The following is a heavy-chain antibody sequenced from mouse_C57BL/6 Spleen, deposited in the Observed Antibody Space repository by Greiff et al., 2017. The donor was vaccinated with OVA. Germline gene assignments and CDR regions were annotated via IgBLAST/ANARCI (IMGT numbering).Heavy chain of an antibody. Sequence: EVQLVESGGGLVKPGGSLKLSCAASGFTFSSYAMSWVRQTPEKRLEWVATISDGGSYTYYPDNVKGRFTISRDNAKNNLYLQMSHLKSEDTAMYYCARDRDYAFDYWGQGTTLTVSS. J-gene: IGHJ2*01. CDR2: ISDGGSYT. CDR3: ARDRDYAFDY. V-gene: IGHV5-4*01. CDR1: GFTFSSYA. D-gene: IGHD2-4*01.